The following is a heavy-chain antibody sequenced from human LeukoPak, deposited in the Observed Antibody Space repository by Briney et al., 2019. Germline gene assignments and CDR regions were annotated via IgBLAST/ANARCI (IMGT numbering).Heavy chain of an antibody. CDR2: IIHDGSTT. Sequence: GGSLRLSCAASGFTFSAYWMNWVRQSPGKGLVWVSNIIHDGSTTTYADFVKGRFTISRDNAKNTLFLQMNSLTVDDTAVYYCARTFGSGSYRFDPWGQGTLVTVSS. CDR3: ARTFGSGSYRFDP. J-gene: IGHJ5*02. CDR1: GFTFSAYW. V-gene: IGHV3-74*03. D-gene: IGHD3-10*01.